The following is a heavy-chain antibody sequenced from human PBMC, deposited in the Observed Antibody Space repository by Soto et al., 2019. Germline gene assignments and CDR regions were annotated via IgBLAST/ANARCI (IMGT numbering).Heavy chain of an antibody. Sequence: GGSLRLSCAASGFTFSSYGIHWVRQAPGKGLEWVGIIWYDGSNKYYADSVKGRFTISRDSSKNTLYLQMNSLRVEDTAVYYCAKSGYSYGPIYYFDYWGQGTLVTVPQ. CDR1: GFTFSSYG. CDR2: IWYDGSNK. V-gene: IGHV3-30*02. J-gene: IGHJ4*02. CDR3: AKSGYSYGPIYYFDY. D-gene: IGHD5-18*01.